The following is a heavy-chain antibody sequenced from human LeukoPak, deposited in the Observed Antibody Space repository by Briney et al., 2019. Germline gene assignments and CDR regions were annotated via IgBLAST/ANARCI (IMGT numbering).Heavy chain of an antibody. Sequence: PSETLSLTCTVSGGSISSGDYYWSWIRQHPGKGLEWIGYIYYSGSTYYNPSLKSRVTISVDTSKNQFSLKLSSVTAADTAVYYCARGGSGYDLGYWGQGTLVTVSS. CDR3: ARGGSGYDLGY. V-gene: IGHV4-31*03. J-gene: IGHJ4*02. D-gene: IGHD5-12*01. CDR2: IYYSGST. CDR1: GGSISSGDYY.